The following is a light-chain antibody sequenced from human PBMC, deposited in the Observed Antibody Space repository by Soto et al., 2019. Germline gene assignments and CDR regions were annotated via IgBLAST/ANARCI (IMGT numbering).Light chain of an antibody. Sequence: DIQMTQSPSALSASVGDRFTITCRASQNIAYFVNWYHQKPGKAPNLLIYAASSFQTAGSSIFSGRGSGTEFTLTIRNLQTEDFAFYWCQQCYGALLTCGGGNKVDIK. CDR2: AAS. CDR3: QQCYGALLT. V-gene: IGKV1-39*01. J-gene: IGKJ4*01. CDR1: QNIAYF.